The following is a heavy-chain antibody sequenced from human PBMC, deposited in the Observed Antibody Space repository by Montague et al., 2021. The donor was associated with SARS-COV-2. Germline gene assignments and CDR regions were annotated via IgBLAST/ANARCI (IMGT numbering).Heavy chain of an antibody. D-gene: IGHD6-19*01. CDR1: GFTFSSYA. V-gene: IGHV3-30-3*01. CDR2: ISYDGSNK. Sequence: SLRLSCAASGFTFSSYAMHWVRQAPGKGLEWVAVISYDGSNKNYADSVKGRFTISRDNSKNTLYLQMNSLRAEDTVVYYCARGTGISSGWFDYWGQGTLVTVSS. CDR3: ARGTGISSGWFDY. J-gene: IGHJ4*02.